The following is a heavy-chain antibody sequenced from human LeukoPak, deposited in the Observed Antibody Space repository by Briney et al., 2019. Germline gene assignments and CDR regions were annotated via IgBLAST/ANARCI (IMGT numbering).Heavy chain of an antibody. CDR3: AREGDFWSGYQYFDY. CDR2: ISSSSSYI. CDR1: GFTFSSYS. J-gene: IGHJ4*02. Sequence: PGGSLRLSCAASGFTFSSYSMNWVRQAPGKGLEWVSSISSSSSYIYYADSVKGRFTISRDNAKNSLYLQMNSLRAEDTAVYYCAREGDFWSGYQYFDYWGQGTLVTVSS. V-gene: IGHV3-21*01. D-gene: IGHD3-3*01.